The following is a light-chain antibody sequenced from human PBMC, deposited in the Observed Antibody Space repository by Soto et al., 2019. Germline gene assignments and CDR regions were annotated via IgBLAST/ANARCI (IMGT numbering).Light chain of an antibody. V-gene: IGLV1-44*01. CDR1: SSNIGSNT. CDR2: SNN. J-gene: IGLJ2*01. Sequence: QSVLTQPPSASGTPGQRVTISCSGSSSNIGSNTVNWYQQLPGTAPKLLIYSNNQRPSGVPDRFSGSKSGTSASLAISGLQAEDEADYYCAAWDDSLNVVFGGGTTVTVL. CDR3: AAWDDSLNVV.